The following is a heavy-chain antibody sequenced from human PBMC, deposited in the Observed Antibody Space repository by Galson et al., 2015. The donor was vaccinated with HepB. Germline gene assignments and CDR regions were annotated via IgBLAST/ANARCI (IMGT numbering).Heavy chain of an antibody. Sequence: SLRLSCAASGFTFRSYGMHWVRQAPGKGLEWVAVISYDGSNKYYADSVKGRFTISRDNSKNTLYLQMNSLRAEDTAVYYCEGGAGYSSGWAIDYWGQGTLVTVSS. D-gene: IGHD6-19*01. J-gene: IGHJ4*02. CDR1: GFTFRSYG. CDR3: EGGAGYSSGWAIDY. V-gene: IGHV3-30*03. CDR2: ISYDGSNK.